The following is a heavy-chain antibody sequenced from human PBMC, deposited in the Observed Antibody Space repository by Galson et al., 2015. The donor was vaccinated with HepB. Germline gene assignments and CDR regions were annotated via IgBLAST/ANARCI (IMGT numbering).Heavy chain of an antibody. Sequence: SLRLSCAASGFIFSNYAMHWVRQAPGKGLEWVAFIRFDGSVKYYGDSVRGRFTISRDNSKNTLYLQMNSLRAEDTAVYYCAKVYHSSAHYYYGLDVWGQGTTVTVSS. D-gene: IGHD6-19*01. CDR1: GFIFSNYA. V-gene: IGHV3-30*02. J-gene: IGHJ6*02. CDR3: AKVYHSSAHYYYGLDV. CDR2: IRFDGSVK.